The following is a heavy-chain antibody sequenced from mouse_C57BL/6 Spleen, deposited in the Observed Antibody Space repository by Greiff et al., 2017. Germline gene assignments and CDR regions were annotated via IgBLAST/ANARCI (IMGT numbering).Heavy chain of an antibody. CDR3: ARSGGTGYFDY. CDR2: IDPEDGET. J-gene: IGHJ2*01. V-gene: IGHV14-2*01. CDR1: GFTFNDYY. Sequence: EVQLQQSGAELVKPGASVKLSCTASGFTFNDYYMHWVKQRTEQGLEWIGRIDPEDGETKYAPKFQGKATITADTSSNTAYLQLSSLTSEDTAVXYYARSGGTGYFDYWGQGTTLTVSS. D-gene: IGHD4-1*01.